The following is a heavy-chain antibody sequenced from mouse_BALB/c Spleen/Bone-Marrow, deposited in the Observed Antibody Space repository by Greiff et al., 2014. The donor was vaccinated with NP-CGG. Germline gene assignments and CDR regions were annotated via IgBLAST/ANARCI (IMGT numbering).Heavy chain of an antibody. Sequence: VHVKQSGAELVKPGASVKLSCTTSGFNIKDTYIHWVKQRPEQGLEWIGRIDPANGNTKYDPEFQGKATITADTSSSTAYLHLSSLTSEDTAVYSCAHDAPFAYWGQGTLVTVSA. CDR2: IDPANGNT. CDR1: GFNIKDTY. CDR3: AHDAPFAY. D-gene: IGHD2-3*01. V-gene: IGHV14-3*02. J-gene: IGHJ3*01.